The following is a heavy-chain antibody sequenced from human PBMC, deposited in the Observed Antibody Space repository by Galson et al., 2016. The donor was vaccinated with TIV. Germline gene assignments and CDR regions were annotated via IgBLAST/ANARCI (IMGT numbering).Heavy chain of an antibody. CDR3: ARDGHDFWSGGANTLDY. Sequence: LRLSCAASGFPFSSYTMHWVRQAPGKGLEWVAIKSYDGGNEYYAGSVKGRFTISRDNSKNTLSLQMDSLRIEDTAVYYCARDGHDFWSGGANTLDYWGQGTLVTVSS. V-gene: IGHV3-30*04. J-gene: IGHJ4*02. CDR2: KSYDGGNE. D-gene: IGHD3-3*01. CDR1: GFPFSSYT.